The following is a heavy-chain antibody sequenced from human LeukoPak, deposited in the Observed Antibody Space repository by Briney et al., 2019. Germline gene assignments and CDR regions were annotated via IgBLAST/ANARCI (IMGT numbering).Heavy chain of an antibody. D-gene: IGHD5-18*01. V-gene: IGHV4-61*01. Sequence: SETLSLTCTVSGGSVSSGSYYWSWIRQPPGKGLQWIGYIYYSGSTNYNPSLKSRVTISVDTSKNQFSLKLSSVTAADTAVYYCARGGYSYGPPHFDLWGHGTLVTVSS. J-gene: IGHJ2*01. CDR1: GGSVSSGSYY. CDR3: ARGGYSYGPPHFDL. CDR2: IYYSGST.